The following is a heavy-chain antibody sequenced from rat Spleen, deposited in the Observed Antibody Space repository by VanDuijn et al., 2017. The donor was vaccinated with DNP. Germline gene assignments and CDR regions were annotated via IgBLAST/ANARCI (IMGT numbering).Heavy chain of an antibody. CDR1: GFTFSDYA. CDR3: ARGVYYYSATYWYFDF. Sequence: EVQLVESGGGLVQPGNSLKLSCAASGFTFSDYAMAWVRQSPKKGLEWVATIIYDGSSTYYRDSVRGRFTISRDNAKTTLYLQMNSLRSEATATYYCARGVYYYSATYWYFDFWGPGTMVTVSS. CDR2: IIYDGSST. J-gene: IGHJ1*01. V-gene: IGHV5S10*01. D-gene: IGHD1-1*01.